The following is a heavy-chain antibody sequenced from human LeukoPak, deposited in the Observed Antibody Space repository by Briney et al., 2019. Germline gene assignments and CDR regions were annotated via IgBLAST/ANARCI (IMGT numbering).Heavy chain of an antibody. J-gene: IGHJ6*02. CDR2: INPNSGGT. CDR1: GYTFTGYY. CDR3: ASARRKQQLVRYYYYGMDV. V-gene: IGHV1-2*06. D-gene: IGHD6-13*01. Sequence: EASAKVSCKASGYTFTGYYMHWLRQAPGQGLEWMGRINPNSGGTNYAQKFQGRVTMTRDTSISTAYMELSRLRSDDTAVYYCASARRKQQLVRYYYYGMDVWGQGTTVTVSS.